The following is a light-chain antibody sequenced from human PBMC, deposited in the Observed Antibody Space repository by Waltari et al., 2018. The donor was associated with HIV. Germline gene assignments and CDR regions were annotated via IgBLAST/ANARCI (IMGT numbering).Light chain of an antibody. J-gene: IGLJ3*02. CDR2: EVY. Sequence: HSALTQPASVSGSPGQSIPISCTGPTRPLSDFNFVSCYQQSPGRAPKLIIFEVYSRPSGISDRFSGSKSGVTASLTISALRAEDEADYFCSSYSARGFVVFGGGTKVTVL. V-gene: IGLV2-14*01. CDR1: TRPLSDFNF. CDR3: SSYSARGFVV.